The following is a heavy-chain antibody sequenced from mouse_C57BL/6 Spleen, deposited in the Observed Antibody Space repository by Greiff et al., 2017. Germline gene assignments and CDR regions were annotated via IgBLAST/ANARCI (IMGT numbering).Heavy chain of an antibody. CDR2: INPYNGGT. J-gene: IGHJ3*01. CDR3: ARGSTVVASWFAY. Sequence: VQLQQSGPVLVKPGASVKMSCKASGYTFTDYYMNWVKQSHGKSLEWIGVINPYNGGTSYNQKLKGKATLTVDKSSSTAYMELNSLTSEDSAVYYCARGSTVVASWFAYWGQGTLVTVSA. V-gene: IGHV1-19*01. D-gene: IGHD1-1*01. CDR1: GYTFTDYY.